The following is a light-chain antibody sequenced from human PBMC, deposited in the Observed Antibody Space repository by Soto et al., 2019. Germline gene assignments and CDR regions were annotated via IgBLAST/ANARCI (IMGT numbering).Light chain of an antibody. J-gene: IGKJ4*01. V-gene: IGKV3-15*01. CDR2: GAS. CDR3: QQYNDWPPLT. CDR1: QSVSGN. Sequence: EIVMTQSPATLSVSPGERDTLSCRASQSVSGNLAWYQQKPGQAPRLLIYGASTRATGIPARFSGSGSGTEFTLTISSLQSEDFAVYDCQQYNDWPPLTFGGGTKVEIK.